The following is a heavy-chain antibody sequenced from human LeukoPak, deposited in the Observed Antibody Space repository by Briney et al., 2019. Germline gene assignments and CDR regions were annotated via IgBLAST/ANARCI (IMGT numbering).Heavy chain of an antibody. V-gene: IGHV3-23*01. CDR1: GFTFSSYA. Sequence: GGSLRLSCAASGFTFSSYAMSWVRQAPGKGLEWVSAISGSGGSTYYADSVKGRFTISRDNSKNTLYLQMNSLRAEDTAVYYCAKDPRGSYCYYGMDVWGQGTTVTVSS. CDR3: AKDPRGSYCYYGMDV. D-gene: IGHD5-12*01. J-gene: IGHJ6*02. CDR2: ISGSGGST.